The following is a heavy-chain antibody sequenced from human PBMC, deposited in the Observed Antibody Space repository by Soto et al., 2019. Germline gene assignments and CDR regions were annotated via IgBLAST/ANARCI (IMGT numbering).Heavy chain of an antibody. CDR3: AREWGFCDGTRCFPLFHY. D-gene: IGHD2-2*01. CDR2: INHNGDT. CDR1: GGSFSGFQ. J-gene: IGHJ4*02. V-gene: IGHV4-34*01. Sequence: VQLQQWGAGVLKPSETLSLTCAAHGGSFSGFQWSWIRQAPGKGLEWIGEINHNGDTNYNPALKSRVTISIDTSKNEFSLKLTSVTAGDTARYYCAREWGFCDGTRCFPLFHYWGQGVLVTVSS.